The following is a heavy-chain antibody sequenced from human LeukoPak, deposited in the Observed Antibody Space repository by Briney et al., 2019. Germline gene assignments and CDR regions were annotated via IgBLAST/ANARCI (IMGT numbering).Heavy chain of an antibody. CDR3: AKGLGKSSGWATLDY. J-gene: IGHJ4*02. CDR1: GFTFSDHY. CDR2: IGSRGTTM. Sequence: KPGGSLRLSCAASGFTFSDHYMDWVRQAPGKGLEWVSYIGSRGTTMYYADSVKGRFTISRDNAKNSLYLQMNSLRAEDTAFYYCAKGLGKSSGWATLDYWGQGTLVTVSS. V-gene: IGHV3-11*01. D-gene: IGHD6-19*01.